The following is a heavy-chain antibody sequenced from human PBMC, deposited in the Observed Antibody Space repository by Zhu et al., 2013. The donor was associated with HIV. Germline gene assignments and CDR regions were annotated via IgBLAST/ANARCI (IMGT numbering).Heavy chain of an antibody. CDR3: ARGTATRDAFDI. V-gene: IGHV1-18*01. D-gene: IGHD5-12*01. J-gene: IGHJ3*02. Sequence: QVQLVQSGAEVKKPGASLKVSCKASGYTFSDYGITWVRQAPGQGPEWMGWISSYNGNTKYARNFEGRVTMTTDTSTSTAYMELGNLRSDDTAVYYCARGTATRDAFDIWGQGTMVTVSS. CDR1: GYTFSDYG. CDR2: ISSYNGNT.